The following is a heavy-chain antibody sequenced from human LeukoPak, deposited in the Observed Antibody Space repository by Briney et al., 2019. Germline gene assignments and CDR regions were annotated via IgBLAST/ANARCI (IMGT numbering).Heavy chain of an antibody. J-gene: IGHJ3*02. CDR2: INPNSGGT. Sequence: ASVKVSCKASGYTFTSYYMHWVRQAPGQGLEWMGWINPNSGGTNYAQKFQGRVTMTRDTSISTAYMELSRLRSDGTAVYYCARGPRVSGAFDIWGQGTMVTVSS. CDR3: ARGPRVSGAFDI. CDR1: GYTFTSYY. V-gene: IGHV1-2*02. D-gene: IGHD3-16*01.